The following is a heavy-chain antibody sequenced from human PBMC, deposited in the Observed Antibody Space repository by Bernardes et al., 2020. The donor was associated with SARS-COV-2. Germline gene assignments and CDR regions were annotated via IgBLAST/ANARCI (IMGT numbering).Heavy chain of an antibody. CDR1: GFTFNIYT. CDR2: VSSSSGYI. J-gene: IGHJ4*02. Sequence: SLRLSCAPSGFTFNIYTMNWVRQAPGKGLEWVASVSSSSGYIFYADSIKGRFTISRDNAENSLYLQMNSLRAEDTAVYYCSRERGVLTGYSRPPAYFFDYWGQGTLVTVSS. CDR3: SRERGVLTGYSRPPAYFFDY. D-gene: IGHD3-9*01. V-gene: IGHV3-21*01.